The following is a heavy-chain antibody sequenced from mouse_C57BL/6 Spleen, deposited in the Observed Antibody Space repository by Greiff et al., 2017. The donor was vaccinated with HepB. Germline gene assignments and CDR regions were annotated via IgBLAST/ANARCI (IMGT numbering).Heavy chain of an antibody. CDR3: ARGYGSSLLYYFDY. J-gene: IGHJ2*01. CDR1: GYTFTGYW. V-gene: IGHV1-9*01. Sequence: QVQLQQSGAELMKPGDSVKLSCKATGYTFTGYWIEWVKQRPGHGLEWIGEILPGRGSTNYNEKFKGKATFTADTSSNTAYMQLSSLTTEDSAIYYCARGYGSSLLYYFDYWGQGTTLTVSS. D-gene: IGHD1-1*01. CDR2: ILPGRGST.